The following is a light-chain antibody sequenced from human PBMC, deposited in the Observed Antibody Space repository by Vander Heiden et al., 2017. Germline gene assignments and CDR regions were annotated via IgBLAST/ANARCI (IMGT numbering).Light chain of an antibody. Sequence: QSALTQHASVSGSPGQSITGYCTGPSSDVGSYNLVSWYQQHPGKAPQLMIYEGSKRPSGVSNRFSGSKSGNTASLTISGLQDEDEADYYCCSYAGSSTWVFGGGTKLTVL. CDR2: EGS. CDR1: SSDVGSYNL. V-gene: IGLV2-23*01. J-gene: IGLJ3*02. CDR3: CSYAGSSTWV.